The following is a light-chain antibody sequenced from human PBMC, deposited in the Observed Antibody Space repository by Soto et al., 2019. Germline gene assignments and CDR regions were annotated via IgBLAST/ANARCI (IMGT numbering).Light chain of an antibody. V-gene: IGKV3-20*01. CDR1: QSVSSSY. Sequence: EIVLTQSPGTLSLSPGERATLSCRASQSVSSSYLAWYQQKPGQAPRLLIYGASSRATGIPDRFSGSGSGTDFTLTISRLEPEDFAVYYCQQYGRAFGQGTKLDIK. CDR2: GAS. CDR3: QQYGRA. J-gene: IGKJ1*01.